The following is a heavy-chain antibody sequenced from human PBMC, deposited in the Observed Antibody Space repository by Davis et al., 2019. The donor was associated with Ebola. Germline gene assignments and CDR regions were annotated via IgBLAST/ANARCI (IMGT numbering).Heavy chain of an antibody. J-gene: IGHJ4*02. V-gene: IGHV4-61*05. Sequence: SETLSLTCTVSGGSMSSSSYYWGWIRQPPGKGLEWIGYIYYSGSTNYNPSLKSRVTISVDTSKNQFSLKLSSVTAADTAVYYCARVEYYDFWSGGFDYWGQGTLVTVSS. CDR3: ARVEYYDFWSGGFDY. CDR1: GGSMSSSSYY. D-gene: IGHD3-3*01. CDR2: IYYSGST.